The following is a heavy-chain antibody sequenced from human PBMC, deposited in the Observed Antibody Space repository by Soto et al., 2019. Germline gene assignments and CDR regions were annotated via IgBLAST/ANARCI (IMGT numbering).Heavy chain of an antibody. D-gene: IGHD3-16*01. CDR2: IYPSGSS. Sequence: QVQLQESGPGQVKPSETLSLTCTVSGDSIRHYFWSWIRQPAGKGLEWIGRIYPSGSSNYNPSLKSRLTRPVDTSKNQVSRNLRSVTAADTAVYYCARDPGTSMIENYYNGMDVWGRGTTVIVSS. J-gene: IGHJ6*02. CDR1: GDSIRHYF. CDR3: ARDPGTSMIENYYNGMDV. V-gene: IGHV4-4*07.